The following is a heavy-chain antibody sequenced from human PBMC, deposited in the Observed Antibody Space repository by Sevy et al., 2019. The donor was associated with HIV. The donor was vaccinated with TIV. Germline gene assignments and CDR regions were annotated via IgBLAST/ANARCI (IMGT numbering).Heavy chain of an antibody. V-gene: IGHV3-30-3*01. J-gene: IGHJ4*02. CDR3: ARDEPGS. CDR1: GFTFSSYA. Sequence: GGSLRLSCAASGFTFSSYAMHWVRQAPGKGLEWVAVISYDGSNKYYAHSVKGRFTISRDNSKNTLYLQMNSLRVEDTAVYYCARDEPGSWGQGTLVTVSS. CDR2: ISYDGSNK.